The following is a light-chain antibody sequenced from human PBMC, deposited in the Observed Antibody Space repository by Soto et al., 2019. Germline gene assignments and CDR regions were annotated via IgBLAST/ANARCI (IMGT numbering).Light chain of an antibody. V-gene: IGKV1-33*01. J-gene: IGKJ1*01. Sequence: IQMTQSPSSLSASVGDRFTVTCRASQGIRNDLGWYQQKPGKAPKLLIYDASNLETGVPSRFSGSGSGTDFNLTISSLQPEDIATYSCQQYDSLPRTFGQGTKVDIK. CDR1: QGIRND. CDR2: DAS. CDR3: QQYDSLPRT.